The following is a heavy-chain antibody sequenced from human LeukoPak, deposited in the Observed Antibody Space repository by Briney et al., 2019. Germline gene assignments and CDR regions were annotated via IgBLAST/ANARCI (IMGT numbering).Heavy chain of an antibody. CDR1: GGSISSYY. CDR2: IYYSGST. Sequence: SETLSLTCTVSGGSISSYYWSWIRQPPGKGLEWIGYIYYSGSTNYNPSLKSRVTISVDTSKNQFSLKLSSVTAADTAVYYCAAGGNWNGGGYFDYWGQGTLVTVSS. CDR3: AAGGNWNGGGYFDY. J-gene: IGHJ4*02. V-gene: IGHV4-59*01. D-gene: IGHD1-20*01.